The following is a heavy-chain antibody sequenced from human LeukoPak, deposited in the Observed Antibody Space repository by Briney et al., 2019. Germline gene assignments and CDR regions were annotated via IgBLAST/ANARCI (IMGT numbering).Heavy chain of an antibody. V-gene: IGHV3-30*04. CDR1: GSTSSSYA. CDR2: ISSDGSKT. Sequence: GGSLRLSCAASGSTSSSYAMHWVRQAHGKGLEWEAVISSDGSKTNYADSVKGRFTISRDNSKNTLYLQMNSLRAEDTAVYYCARGTSIAAAGTVAANGPNWFDPWGQGTLVTVSS. D-gene: IGHD6-13*01. CDR3: ARGTSIAAAGTVAANGPNWFDP. J-gene: IGHJ5*02.